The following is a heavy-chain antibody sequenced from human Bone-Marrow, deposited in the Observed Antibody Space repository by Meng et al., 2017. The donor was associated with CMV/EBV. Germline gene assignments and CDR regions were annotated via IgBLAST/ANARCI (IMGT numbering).Heavy chain of an antibody. CDR1: GVSISTYY. Sequence: SETLSLTCTVSGVSISTYYWNWIRQPPGRGLEWIGYAHSSGTTSYSPSLKSRVTISLDTSKNQFSLMLNSVTAADTAVYYCARWDIVVREGAFDIWGQGTMVTVSS. V-gene: IGHV4-59*01. CDR2: AHSSGTT. J-gene: IGHJ3*02. CDR3: ARWDIVVREGAFDI. D-gene: IGHD2-21*01.